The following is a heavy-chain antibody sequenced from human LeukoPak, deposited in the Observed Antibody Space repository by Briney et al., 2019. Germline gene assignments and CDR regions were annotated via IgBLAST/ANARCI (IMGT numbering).Heavy chain of an antibody. Sequence: SETLSLTCTVSGGSIISYYWSWVRQSAGKGLEWIGRIYPSGSTEYNTSLKSRVTMSVDMSKKQFSLKLTSVTAADTAVYYCARLKFYDSTGYTPGYYMDVWGKGTTVTVS. CDR1: GGSIISYY. V-gene: IGHV4-4*07. J-gene: IGHJ6*03. CDR2: IYPSGST. D-gene: IGHD3-22*01. CDR3: ARLKFYDSTGYTPGYYMDV.